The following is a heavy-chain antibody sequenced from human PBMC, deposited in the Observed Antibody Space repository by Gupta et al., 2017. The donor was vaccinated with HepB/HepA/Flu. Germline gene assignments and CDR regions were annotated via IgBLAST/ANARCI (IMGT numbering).Heavy chain of an antibody. D-gene: IGHD3-22*01. CDR2: ISSSGSTI. CDR3: AREHRPYDSSGFDAFDI. CDR1: GFTFSDYY. Sequence: QVQLVESGGGLVKPGGSLRLSCAASGFTFSDYYLSWIPQAPGKGLEWVSYISSSGSTIYYADSVKGRFTISRDNAKNSLYLQMNSLRAEDTAVYYCAREHRPYDSSGFDAFDIWGQGTMVTVSS. V-gene: IGHV3-11*01. J-gene: IGHJ3*02.